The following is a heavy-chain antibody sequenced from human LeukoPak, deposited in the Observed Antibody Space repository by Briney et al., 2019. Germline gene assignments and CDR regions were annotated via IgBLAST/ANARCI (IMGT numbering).Heavy chain of an antibody. CDR1: GYSISSGYY. CDR3: ARQDQLLFSDAFDI. Sequence: SETLSLTCAVSGYSISSGYYWGWIRQPPGKGLEWIGEINHSGSTNYNPSLKSRVTISVDTSKNQFSLKLSSVTAADTAVYYCARQDQLLFSDAFDIWGQGTMVTVSS. V-gene: IGHV4-38-2*01. CDR2: INHSGST. D-gene: IGHD2-2*01. J-gene: IGHJ3*02.